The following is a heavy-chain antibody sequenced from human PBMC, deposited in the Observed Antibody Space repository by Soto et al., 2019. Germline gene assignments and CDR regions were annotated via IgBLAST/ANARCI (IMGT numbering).Heavy chain of an antibody. J-gene: IGHJ4*02. CDR2: IIPIFGTA. Sequence: QVQLVQSGAEVKKPGSSVKVSCKASGGTFSSYAISWVRQAPGQGLEWMGGIIPIFGTANYAQKFQGRVTIXAXXSTSTAYMELSSRRSEDTAVYYCASARLHGLQGSLWGQGTLVTVAS. V-gene: IGHV1-69*12. D-gene: IGHD2-21*02. CDR1: GGTFSSYA. CDR3: ASARLHGLQGSL.